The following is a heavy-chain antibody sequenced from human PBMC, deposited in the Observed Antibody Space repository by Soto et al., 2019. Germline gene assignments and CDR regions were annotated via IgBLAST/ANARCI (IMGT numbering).Heavy chain of an antibody. J-gene: IGHJ3*02. V-gene: IGHV1-18*01. CDR1: GYTFTSYG. D-gene: IGHD3-22*01. Sequence: ASVKVSCKASGYTFTSYGISWVRQAPGQGLEWMGWISAYNGNTNYAQKLQGRVTMTTDTSTSTAYMELRRLRSDDTAVYYCARVLIVVGHDAFDIWGQGTMVTVSS. CDR3: ARVLIVVGHDAFDI. CDR2: ISAYNGNT.